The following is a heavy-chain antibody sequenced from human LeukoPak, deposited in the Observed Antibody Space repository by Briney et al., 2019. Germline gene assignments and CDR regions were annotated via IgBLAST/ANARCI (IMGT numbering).Heavy chain of an antibody. CDR1: GVSITTHY. Sequence: SETLSLTCTVSGVSITTHYCSRLRQPPGKERDGIAYMTDSETTKNNPSLKSRITLSADTSKNRFSLSLSSVTEADTAVYFCATIKSGYPFGYFDFWGQGILVTVSS. CDR2: MTDSETT. J-gene: IGHJ4*02. V-gene: IGHV4-59*11. CDR3: ATIKSGYPFGYFDF. D-gene: IGHD5-18*01.